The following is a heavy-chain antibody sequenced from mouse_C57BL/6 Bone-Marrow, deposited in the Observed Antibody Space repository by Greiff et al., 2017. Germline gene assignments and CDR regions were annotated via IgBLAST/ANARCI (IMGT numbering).Heavy chain of an antibody. CDR2: ISSGGSYT. V-gene: IGHV5-6*01. Sequence: EVKLVESGGDLVKPGGSLKLSCAASGFTFSSYGMSWVRQTPDKRLEWVATISSGGSYTYYPDSVKGRFTISRDNAKNTLYLQMSSLKSEDTAMYYCARHCYYGSSGVDYWGQGTTLTVSS. J-gene: IGHJ2*01. CDR1: GFTFSSYG. CDR3: ARHCYYGSSGVDY. D-gene: IGHD1-1*01.